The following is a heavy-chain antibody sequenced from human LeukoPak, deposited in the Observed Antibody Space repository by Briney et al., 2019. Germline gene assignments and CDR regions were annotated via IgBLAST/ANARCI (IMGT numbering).Heavy chain of an antibody. CDR3: AKSITIFGWHDS. CDR1: GFTFSSYW. D-gene: IGHD3-3*01. CDR2: MYSDGSRT. Sequence: GGSLRLSCAASGFTFSSYWMHWVRQGPGKGLVWVSRMYSDGSRTTYADSVKGRFTISGDNSKNTLYLQMNSLRAEDTAVYYCAKSITIFGWHDSWGQGTLVTVSS. J-gene: IGHJ4*02. V-gene: IGHV3-74*03.